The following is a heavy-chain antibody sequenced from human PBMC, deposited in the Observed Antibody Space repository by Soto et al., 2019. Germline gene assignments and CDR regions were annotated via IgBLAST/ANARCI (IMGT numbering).Heavy chain of an antibody. CDR2: INSDGSST. V-gene: IGHV3-74*01. Sequence: GSLLLACSASGCTFSSYWMHWVRQAPGKGLVWVSRINSDGSSTSYADSVKGRFTISRDNAKNTLYLQMNSLRAEDTAVYYCEARLGYCSSTSCPADGVDYWGQGTLVTVYS. J-gene: IGHJ4*02. CDR3: EARLGYCSSTSCPADGVDY. CDR1: GCTFSSYW. D-gene: IGHD2-2*01.